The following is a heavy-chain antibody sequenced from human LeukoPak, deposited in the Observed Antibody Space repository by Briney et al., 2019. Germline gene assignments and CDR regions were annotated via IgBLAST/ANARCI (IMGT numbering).Heavy chain of an antibody. J-gene: IGHJ4*02. CDR3: ARMYCSGGSCYSGTYYFDY. CDR2: ISAYNGNT. Sequence: ASVKVSCKASGYTFTSYGISWVRQAPGQGLEWMGWISAYNGNTNYAQKLQGRVTMTTDTSTSTDYMELRSLRSDDTAVYYCARMYCSGGSCYSGTYYFDYWGQGTLVTVSS. D-gene: IGHD2-15*01. V-gene: IGHV1-18*01. CDR1: GYTFTSYG.